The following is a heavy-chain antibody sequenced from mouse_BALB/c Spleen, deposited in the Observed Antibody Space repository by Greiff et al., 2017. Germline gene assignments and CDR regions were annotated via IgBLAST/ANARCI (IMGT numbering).Heavy chain of an antibody. J-gene: IGHJ4*01. CDR2: ISNGGGST. CDR3: ARHYDYDGMDY. CDR1: GFTFSSYT. V-gene: IGHV5-12-2*01. D-gene: IGHD2-4*01. Sequence: EVHLVESGGGLVQPGGSLKLSCAASGFTFSSYTMSWVRQTPEKRLEWVAYISNGGGSTYYPDTVKGRFTISRDNAKNTLYLQMSSLKSEDTAMYYCARHYDYDGMDYWGQGTSVTVSS.